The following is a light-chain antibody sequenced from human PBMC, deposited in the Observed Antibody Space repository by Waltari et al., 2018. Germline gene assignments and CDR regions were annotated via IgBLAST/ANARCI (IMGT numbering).Light chain of an antibody. Sequence: EIVLTQSPGTLSLSPGERATLPCRASQSVSSNYFALYQQTPGQAPRLLIYGASSRATGIPDRFSGSGSGTDFTLTISRLEPEDFAVYYCQQYGSSPFTFGPGTNVDIK. J-gene: IGKJ3*01. CDR3: QQYGSSPFT. CDR1: QSVSSNY. CDR2: GAS. V-gene: IGKV3-20*01.